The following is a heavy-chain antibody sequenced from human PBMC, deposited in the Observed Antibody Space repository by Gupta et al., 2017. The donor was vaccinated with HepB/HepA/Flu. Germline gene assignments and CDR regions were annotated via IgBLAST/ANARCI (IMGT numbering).Heavy chain of an antibody. CDR2: IIPIFGTA. V-gene: IGHV1-69*06. CDR1: GGTFSSYA. D-gene: IGHD2-2*02. Sequence: QVQLVQSGAEVKKPGSSVKVSCKASGGTFSSYAISWVRQAPGQGLEWMGGIIPIFGTANYAQKFQGRVTITADKSTSTAYMELSSLRSEDTAVYYCASVEYCSSTSCYTWVNYYYYMDVWGKGTTVTVSS. CDR3: ASVEYCSSTSCYTWVNYYYYMDV. J-gene: IGHJ6*03.